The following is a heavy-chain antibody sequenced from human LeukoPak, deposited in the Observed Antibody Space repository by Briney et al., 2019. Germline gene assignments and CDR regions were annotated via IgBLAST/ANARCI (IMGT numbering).Heavy chain of an antibody. CDR2: IYYSGST. Sequence: SETLSLTCTVSGGSISSYYWSWIRQPPGKGLEWIGYIYYSGSTNYNPSLKSRVTISVDTSKNQFSLKLSPVTAADTAVYYCARDSSSWYRWFDPWGQGTLVTVSS. CDR3: ARDSSSWYRWFDP. CDR1: GGSISSYY. J-gene: IGHJ5*02. V-gene: IGHV4-59*01. D-gene: IGHD6-13*01.